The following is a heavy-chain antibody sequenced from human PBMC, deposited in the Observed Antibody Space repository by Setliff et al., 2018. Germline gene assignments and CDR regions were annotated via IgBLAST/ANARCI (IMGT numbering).Heavy chain of an antibody. D-gene: IGHD3-3*01. CDR2: MNPNSGNT. CDR3: ATKRLYYNFWSGYSSADAFDI. V-gene: IGHV1-8*02. J-gene: IGHJ3*02. Sequence: ASVKVSCKASGYTFTSYDINWVRQATGQGLEWMGWMNPNSGNTGYAQKFQGRVTMTEDTSTDTAYMELSSLRSEDTAVYYCATKRLYYNFWSGYSSADAFDIWGQGTMVTVS. CDR1: GYTFTSYD.